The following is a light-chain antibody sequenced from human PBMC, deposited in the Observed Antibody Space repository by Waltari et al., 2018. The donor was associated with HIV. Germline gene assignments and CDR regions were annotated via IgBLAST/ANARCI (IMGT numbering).Light chain of an antibody. CDR2: NNH. CDR1: TSNIARYP. J-gene: IGLJ2*01. V-gene: IGLV1-44*01. Sequence: QSVLSQPPSASGTPGQAITISCSGSTSNIARYPLSWYQLLPGRAPKLLIYNNHQRPSGVPNRFSGSKSGSSGSLAISGLQPEDEADYFGAAWDATLNGPLFGGGTKVTVL. CDR3: AAWDATLNGPL.